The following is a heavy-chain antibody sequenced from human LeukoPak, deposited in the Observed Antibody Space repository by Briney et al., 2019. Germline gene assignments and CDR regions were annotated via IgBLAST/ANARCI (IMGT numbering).Heavy chain of an antibody. V-gene: IGHV3-48*04. CDR3: ARDVIDCSSTSCYLDWFDP. CDR1: GFTFSSYS. D-gene: IGHD2-2*01. Sequence: GGSLRLSCAASGFTFSSYSMNWVRQAPGKGLEWVSYISSSSSTIYYADSVKGRFTISRDNAKNSLYLQMNSLRAEDTAVYYCARDVIDCSSTSCYLDWFDPWGQGTLVTVSS. CDR2: ISSSSSTI. J-gene: IGHJ5*02.